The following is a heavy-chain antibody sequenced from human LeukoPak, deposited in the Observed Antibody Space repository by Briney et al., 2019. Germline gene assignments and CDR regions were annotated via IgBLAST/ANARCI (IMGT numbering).Heavy chain of an antibody. V-gene: IGHV3-48*03. Sequence: QPGGSLRLSCAASGFTFSSYEMNWVRQAPGKGLEWVSYISSSGSTIYHADSVKGRFTISRDNAKNSLYLQMNSLRAEDTAVYYCAPYYDILTGYPYWGQGTLVTVSS. J-gene: IGHJ4*02. CDR1: GFTFSSYE. CDR2: ISSSGSTI. D-gene: IGHD3-9*01. CDR3: APYYDILTGYPY.